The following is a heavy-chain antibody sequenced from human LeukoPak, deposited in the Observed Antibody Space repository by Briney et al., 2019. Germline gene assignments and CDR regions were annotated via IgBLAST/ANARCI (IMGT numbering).Heavy chain of an antibody. CDR1: GLTFSSYL. CDR2: IHLDGSEK. D-gene: IGHD2-8*02. CDR3: ARVGLVAGMDV. V-gene: IGHV3-7*01. J-gene: IGHJ6*02. Sequence: GGSLRLSCAASGLTFSSYLMSWVRQAPGKGLEWVANIHLDGSEKYYVDSLKGRFTISRDNAENSLYLQMNSLRAEDTAVYYCARVGLVAGMDVWGQGTTVTVSS.